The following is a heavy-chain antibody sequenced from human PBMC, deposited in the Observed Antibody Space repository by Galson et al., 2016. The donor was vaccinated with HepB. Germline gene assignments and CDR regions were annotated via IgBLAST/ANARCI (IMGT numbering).Heavy chain of an antibody. J-gene: IGHJ5*01. CDR1: GASISSDDYY. CDR3: ARSTKMTSGSGRKHFDS. V-gene: IGHV4-31*03. D-gene: IGHD4-17*01. CDR2: ISGSGST. Sequence: TLSLTCTVSGASISSDDYYWSWIRQHPGKGLEWIGYISGSGSTYYNPSLKSRISILIDTSESHFSLRLSSVTAADTAVYYCARSTKMTSGSGRKHFDSWGQGTLVTVSS.